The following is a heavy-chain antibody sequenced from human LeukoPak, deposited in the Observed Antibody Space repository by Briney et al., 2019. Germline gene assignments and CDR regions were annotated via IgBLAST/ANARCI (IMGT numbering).Heavy chain of an antibody. J-gene: IGHJ4*02. V-gene: IGHV4-59*08. CDR3: ARRSSSSGWYVDY. Sequence: SETLSLTCTVSGDSITTYYWSWIRQPRGKGPQWIGQISYSGSTTYNPSLESRVTISVDTSNNQFSLRLSSVTASDTAIYYCARRSSSSGWYVDYWGQGTLVTVSS. CDR2: ISYSGST. D-gene: IGHD6-19*01. CDR1: GDSITTYY.